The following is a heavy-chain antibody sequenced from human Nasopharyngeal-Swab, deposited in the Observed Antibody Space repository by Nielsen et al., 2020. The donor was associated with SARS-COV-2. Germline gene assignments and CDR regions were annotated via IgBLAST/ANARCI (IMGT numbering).Heavy chain of an antibody. CDR2: ISGSGGST. Sequence: GESLQISCAASGFTFSSYAMIWVRQAPGKGLEWVSAISGSGGSTYYADSVKGRFTISRDNSKNTLYLQMNSLRADDTAVYYCAKEATLGGVGDYYYMDVWGKGTTVTVSS. D-gene: IGHD3-16*01. CDR1: GFTFSSYA. CDR3: AKEATLGGVGDYYYMDV. V-gene: IGHV3-23*01. J-gene: IGHJ6*03.